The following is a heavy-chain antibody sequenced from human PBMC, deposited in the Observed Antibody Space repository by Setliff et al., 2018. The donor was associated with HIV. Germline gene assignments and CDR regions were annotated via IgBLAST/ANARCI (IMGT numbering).Heavy chain of an antibody. Sequence: GESLKISCKGSGYSFTSYWIGWVRQMPGKGLEWMGIIYPGDSDTRYSPSFQGQVTISADRSISTAYLQLTSLKASDTAMYFCARLPYYVSGGVFDHWGKGTLVTVSS. D-gene: IGHD3-10*01. CDR3: ARLPYYVSGGVFDH. J-gene: IGHJ4*02. CDR1: GYSFTSYW. V-gene: IGHV5-51*01. CDR2: IYPGDSDT.